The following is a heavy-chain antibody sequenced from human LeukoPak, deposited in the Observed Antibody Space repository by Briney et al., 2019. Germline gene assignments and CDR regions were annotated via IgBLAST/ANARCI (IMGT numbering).Heavy chain of an antibody. CDR1: RFAFSYYY. CDR3: AREGDQYHYDYYMYA. Sequence: GALLLSSPASRFAFSYYYMGWIRQAPGKGGEWISYISSSRSIIYYADFVMALFTLSRDNAKNSLYLQMNSLRAEDTAVYYCAREGDQYHYDYYMYASGDGTTFTVSS. V-gene: IGHV3-11*04. D-gene: IGHD2-21*02. J-gene: IGHJ6*03. CDR2: ISSSRSII.